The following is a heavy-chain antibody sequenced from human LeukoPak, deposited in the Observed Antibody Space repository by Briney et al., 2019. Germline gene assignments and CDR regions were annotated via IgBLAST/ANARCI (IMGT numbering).Heavy chain of an antibody. CDR2: ISAYDGNT. Sequence: ASVKVSCKASGYTFTSYDINWVRQATGQGLEWMGWISAYDGNTNYAQKLQGRVTMTTDTSTSTAYMELRSLRSDDTAVYYCARDYDILTGYLPFDYWGQGTLVTVSS. CDR1: GYTFTSYD. D-gene: IGHD3-9*01. J-gene: IGHJ4*02. V-gene: IGHV1-18*01. CDR3: ARDYDILTGYLPFDY.